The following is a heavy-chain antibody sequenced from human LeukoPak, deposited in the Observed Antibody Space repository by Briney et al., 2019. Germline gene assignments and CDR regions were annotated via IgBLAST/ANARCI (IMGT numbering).Heavy chain of an antibody. CDR1: GFSFSNYA. V-gene: IGHV3-23*01. D-gene: IGHD1-1*01. Sequence: GSLRLSCAPSGFSFSNYAMSWVRQAPGKGLEWVSSISDSGGSTYYADSVTGRFTISRDNSKNTLFLQMHTLRAEDTAVYHCARYNSGTIDYWGQGTLVTVSS. J-gene: IGHJ4*02. CDR2: ISDSGGST. CDR3: ARYNSGTIDY.